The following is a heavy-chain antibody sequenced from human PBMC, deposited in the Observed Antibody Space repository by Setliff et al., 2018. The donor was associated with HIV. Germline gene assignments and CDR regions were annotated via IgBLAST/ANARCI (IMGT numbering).Heavy chain of an antibody. CDR1: GGSISSYY. J-gene: IGHJ4*02. V-gene: IGHV4-4*09. Sequence: SETLSLTCTVSGGSISSYYWSWIRQPPGKGLEWIGYIYTSGSTNYNPSLKSRFXISVDTSKNQFSLKLSSVAAADTAVYYCARGLSFYDPGGFDYWGQGTLVTVSS. CDR3: ARGLSFYDPGGFDY. D-gene: IGHD3-22*01. CDR2: IYTSGST.